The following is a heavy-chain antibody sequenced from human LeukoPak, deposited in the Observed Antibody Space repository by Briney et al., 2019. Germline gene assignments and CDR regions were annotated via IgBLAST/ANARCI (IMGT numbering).Heavy chain of an antibody. CDR2: IYESGST. Sequence: SETLSLTCTVSGGSISSGSYYWSWIRQPPGKALEWIGYIYESGSTDYNPSLKSRVTISRDTSKNQVSLKLTSVTTADTAVYYCARDLYDHDSSGYYEFWGQGTLVTVSS. J-gene: IGHJ4*02. CDR1: GGSISSGSYY. D-gene: IGHD3-22*01. CDR3: ARDLYDHDSSGYYEF. V-gene: IGHV4-61*01.